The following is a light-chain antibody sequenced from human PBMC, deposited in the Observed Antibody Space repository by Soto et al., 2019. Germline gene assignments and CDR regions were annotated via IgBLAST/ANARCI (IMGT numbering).Light chain of an antibody. CDR2: GAS. CDR1: QSISHN. J-gene: IGKJ2*01. CDR3: QQYNNCPPMYT. V-gene: IGKV3D-15*01. Sequence: EMVMTQSPVTLSVSPGGRATLSCRASQSISHNLAWYQQKPGQAPRLLIYGASVRATGTPSRFNGSGSGTECTSTSSSLQSEDSAVYYWQQYNNCPPMYTFGQGTRLDIK.